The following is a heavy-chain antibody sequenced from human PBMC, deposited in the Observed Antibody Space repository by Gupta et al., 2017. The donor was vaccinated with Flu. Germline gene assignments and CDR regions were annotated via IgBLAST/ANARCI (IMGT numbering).Heavy chain of an antibody. V-gene: IGHV3-11*01. D-gene: IGHD1-1*01. CDR2: ISSSGGNI. Sequence: FTDYYMSWIRQAPGKGLEWVSYISSSGGNINYADSVKGRFTISRDNAKNSLYLQINSLGAEDTAVYYCARTIYDRGNYFDSWGQGTLVTVSS. CDR3: ARTIYDRGNYFDS. CDR1: FTDYY. J-gene: IGHJ4*02.